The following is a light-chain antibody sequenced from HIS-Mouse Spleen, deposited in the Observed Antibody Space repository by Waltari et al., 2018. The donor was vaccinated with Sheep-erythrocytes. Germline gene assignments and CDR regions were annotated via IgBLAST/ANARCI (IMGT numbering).Light chain of an antibody. CDR3: CSYAGSYNHV. CDR2: DIS. J-gene: IGLJ1*01. V-gene: IGLV2-11*01. Sequence: QSALTQPRSVSGSPGQSVTISCTGTSSDVGGYNYVSWYQQHPGKAPELMIYDISKPPSEVPNRFSCSKSGYTASLTISRLQADNEADDCCCSYAGSYNHVCATGTKVTVL. CDR1: SSDVGGYNY.